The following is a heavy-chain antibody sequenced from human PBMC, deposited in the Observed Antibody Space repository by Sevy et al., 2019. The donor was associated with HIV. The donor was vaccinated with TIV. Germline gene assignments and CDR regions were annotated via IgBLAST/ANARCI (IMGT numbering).Heavy chain of an antibody. D-gene: IGHD3-9*01. CDR3: ATGLGKSDFDY. CDR2: IKSKIDGATR. CDR1: GFTFSNAW. V-gene: IGHV3-15*01. J-gene: IGHJ4*02. Sequence: GGSLRLSCAASGFTFSNAWMSWVRQAPGKGLEWVGRIKSKIDGATRDLAAPVKGRITISRDDSRNTLYLQINSLKTEDTGVYYCATGLGKSDFDYWGQGTLVTVSS.